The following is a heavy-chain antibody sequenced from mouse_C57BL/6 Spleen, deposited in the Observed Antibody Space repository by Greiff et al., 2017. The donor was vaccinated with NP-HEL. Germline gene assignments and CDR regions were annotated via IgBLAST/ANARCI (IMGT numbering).Heavy chain of an antibody. CDR1: GFTFSDYG. CDR2: ISSGSSTI. D-gene: IGHD2-5*01. CDR3: ARRAYYSNYGNAMDY. V-gene: IGHV5-17*01. J-gene: IGHJ4*01. Sequence: EVKVVESGGGLVKPGGSLKLSCAASGFTFSDYGMHWVRQAPEKGLEWVAYISSGSSTIYYADTVKGRFTISRDNAKNTLFLQMTSLRSEDTAMYYCARRAYYSNYGNAMDYWGQGTSVTVSS.